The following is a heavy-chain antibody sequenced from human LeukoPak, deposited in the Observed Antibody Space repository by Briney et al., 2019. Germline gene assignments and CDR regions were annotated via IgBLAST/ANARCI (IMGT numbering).Heavy chain of an antibody. D-gene: IGHD2-2*01. Sequence: GGSLRLSCAASGFTFSSYSMNWVRQAPGKGLEWVSSISSSSSYIYYADSVKGRFTISRDNAKNSLYLQMNSLRAEDTAVYYCARDRIVVVPSHYYGMDVWAKGPRSPSPQ. CDR2: ISSSSSYI. CDR3: ARDRIVVVPSHYYGMDV. CDR1: GFTFSSYS. V-gene: IGHV3-21*01. J-gene: IGHJ6*04.